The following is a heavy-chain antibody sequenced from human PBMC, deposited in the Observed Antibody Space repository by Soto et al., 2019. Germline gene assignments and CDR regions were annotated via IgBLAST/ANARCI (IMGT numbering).Heavy chain of an antibody. Sequence: EVQLVESGGGLVQPGGSLRLSCAASGFTFSSYSMNWVRQAPGKGLEWVSYISPSSSTIYYADSVKGRFTISRDNAKNSLYLQMNSLRDEDTAVYYCATESVDTAMEHRIGMDDWGQGTTVTVSS. CDR1: GFTFSSYS. CDR3: ATESVDTAMEHRIGMDD. V-gene: IGHV3-48*02. D-gene: IGHD5-18*01. CDR2: ISPSSSTI. J-gene: IGHJ6*02.